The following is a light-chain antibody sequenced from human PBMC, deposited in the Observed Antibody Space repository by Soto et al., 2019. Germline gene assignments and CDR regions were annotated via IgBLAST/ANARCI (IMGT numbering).Light chain of an antibody. CDR3: SAYSGRSTVV. Sequence: QSALTQPASVSASPGQSITISCTGTSSDVGGYNYVSWYQQHPGKAPKLIIYGVSNRPSGVSNRFSASKSGNTASLTISGLQAEDEADYYCSAYSGRSTVVFGGGTKLTVL. V-gene: IGLV2-14*01. J-gene: IGLJ2*01. CDR2: GVS. CDR1: SSDVGGYNY.